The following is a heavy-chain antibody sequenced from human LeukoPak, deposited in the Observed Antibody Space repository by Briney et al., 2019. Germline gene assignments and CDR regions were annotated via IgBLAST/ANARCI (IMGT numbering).Heavy chain of an antibody. J-gene: IGHJ4*02. CDR2: ISTYNANT. CDR1: GYTFTSYS. Sequence: ASVKVSCKASGYTFTSYSINWVRQAPGRGLEWMGWISTYNANTNYAQKLQGRVTMTTDRSTSTAYMELRSLRSDDTAVYYCARGSGDYYFDYWGQGTLVTVSS. V-gene: IGHV1-18*01. D-gene: IGHD1-26*01. CDR3: ARGSGDYYFDY.